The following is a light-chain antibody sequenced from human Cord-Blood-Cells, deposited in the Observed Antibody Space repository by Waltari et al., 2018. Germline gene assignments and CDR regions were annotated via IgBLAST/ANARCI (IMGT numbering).Light chain of an antibody. J-gene: IGKJ4*01. CDR1: QSVSSY. Sequence: EIVLTHPPATLSLSPGEEATLSCRASQSVSSYLAWYQQKPGQAPRLLIYDASNRATGIPARFSGSGSGTDFTLTISSLEPEDFAVYYCQQRSNWLTFGGGTKVEIK. CDR2: DAS. CDR3: QQRSNWLT. V-gene: IGKV3-11*01.